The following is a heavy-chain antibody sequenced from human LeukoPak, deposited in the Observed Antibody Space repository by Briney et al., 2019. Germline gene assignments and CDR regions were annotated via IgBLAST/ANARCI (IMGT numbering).Heavy chain of an antibody. J-gene: IGHJ5*02. V-gene: IGHV4-59*01. D-gene: IGHD4-17*01. CDR2: INYSGST. CDR3: ARVVYGDYAGDIYNWFDP. CDR1: SGSTSSYY. Sequence: PSETLSHTCTVSSGSTSSYYWSWIRQPPGKGLEWIGYINYSGSTYNPSLKSRVTMSVDTSKNQFSLKLSSVTAADTAVYYCARVVYGDYAGDIYNWFDPWGQGTQVTVSS.